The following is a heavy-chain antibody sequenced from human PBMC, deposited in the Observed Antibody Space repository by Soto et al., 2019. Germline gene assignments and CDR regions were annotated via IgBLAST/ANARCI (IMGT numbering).Heavy chain of an antibody. J-gene: IGHJ6*02. V-gene: IGHV4-30-4*01. CDR3: ARRVVATAASPHHGLDV. Sequence: SETLSLTCTVSGGSISSDDYYWSWIRQPPGKGLEWVGYIYYSGSTYYYPSLKSRVTLSLDTSKTQFSLNLSSVTAADTAVYYCARRVVATAASPHHGLDVWGQGTTVTVSS. CDR1: GGSISSDDYY. D-gene: IGHD2-2*01. CDR2: IYYSGST.